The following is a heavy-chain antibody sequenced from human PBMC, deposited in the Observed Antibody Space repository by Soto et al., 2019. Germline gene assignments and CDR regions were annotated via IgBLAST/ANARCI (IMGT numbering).Heavy chain of an antibody. CDR2: ISSSSRTI. CDR1: GFTFSSYS. D-gene: IGHD2-2*01. Sequence: GGSLRLSCAASGFTFSSYSMNWVRQAPGKGLEWVSYISSSSRTIYYTDSVKGRFTISRDNAKNSLYLQMNSLRAEDTAVYSCARDQKYCSSASCYAPDYWGLGTLVTVSS. J-gene: IGHJ4*02. V-gene: IGHV3-48*01. CDR3: ARDQKYCSSASCYAPDY.